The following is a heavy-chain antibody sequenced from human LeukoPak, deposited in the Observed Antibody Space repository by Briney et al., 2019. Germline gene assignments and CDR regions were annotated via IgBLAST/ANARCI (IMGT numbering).Heavy chain of an antibody. J-gene: IGHJ4*02. CDR2: IDNGGSDT. CDR3: ARAYTYYDILTGFDY. CDR1: GFTFSNYW. D-gene: IGHD3-9*01. Sequence: GGSLRLSCAASGFTFSNYWMHWVRQAPGKGLVWVSRIDNGGSDTSHADSVKGRFTISRDNSKNTLYLQMNSLRAEDTAVYYCARAYTYYDILTGFDYWGQGTLVTVSS. V-gene: IGHV3-74*01.